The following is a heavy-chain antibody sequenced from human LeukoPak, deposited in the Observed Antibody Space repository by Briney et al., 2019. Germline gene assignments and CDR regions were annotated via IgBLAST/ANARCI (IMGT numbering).Heavy chain of an antibody. V-gene: IGHV1-2*06. CDR2: INPNTGAT. D-gene: IGHD3-9*01. CDR3: RFESYENTVYYDY. Sequence: ASVKVSCKTSGYTFISYFMHWVRQAPGQGLEWMGRINPNTGATNYTQQFRGRVTMTRDTSISTAYMELNSLTSDDTAVYFCRFESYENTVYYDYWGQGTRVTVSS. CDR1: GYTFISYF. J-gene: IGHJ4*02.